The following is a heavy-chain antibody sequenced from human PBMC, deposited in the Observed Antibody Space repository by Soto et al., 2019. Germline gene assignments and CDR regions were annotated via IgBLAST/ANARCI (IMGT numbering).Heavy chain of an antibody. CDR1: GFSISSDRYS. Sequence: SETLSLTCSVSGFSISSDRYSWGWIRKPPGNGLEWMGTVYSHGTTYYNPSLNSRITLSLDTSKNQFSLRLTSMTAADTAVYYCARHVTVRPAAGDYYYGLDVWGQGTTVTVSS. V-gene: IGHV4-39*01. CDR3: ARHVTVRPAAGDYYYGLDV. D-gene: IGHD2-2*01. CDR2: VYSHGTT. J-gene: IGHJ6*02.